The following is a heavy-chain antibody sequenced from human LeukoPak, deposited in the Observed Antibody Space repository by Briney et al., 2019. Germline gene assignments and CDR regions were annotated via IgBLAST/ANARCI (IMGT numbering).Heavy chain of an antibody. J-gene: IGHJ4*02. Sequence: SETLSLTCTVSGYSISSGYHWDWIRPPPGKGLEWIGSIHHSGSTYYNPSLKSRVTISVDTSKNQFSLKLSSVTAADTAVYYCARVDWNPDYWGQGTLVTVSS. V-gene: IGHV4-38-2*02. CDR3: ARVDWNPDY. CDR2: IHHSGST. CDR1: GYSISSGYH. D-gene: IGHD1-1*01.